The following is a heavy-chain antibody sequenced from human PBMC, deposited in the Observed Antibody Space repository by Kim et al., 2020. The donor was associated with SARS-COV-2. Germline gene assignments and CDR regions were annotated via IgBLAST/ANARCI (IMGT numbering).Heavy chain of an antibody. J-gene: IGHJ4*02. CDR3: AKDRIAAAGTVDY. V-gene: IGHV3-30*02. D-gene: IGHD6-13*01. Sequence: YADSVKGRFTIPRDNSKNTLYLQMNSLRAEDTAVYYCAKDRIAAAGTVDYWGQGTLVTVSS.